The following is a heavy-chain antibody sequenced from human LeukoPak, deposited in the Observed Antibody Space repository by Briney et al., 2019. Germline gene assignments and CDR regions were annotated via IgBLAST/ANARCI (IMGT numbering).Heavy chain of an antibody. J-gene: IGHJ3*02. CDR2: VKPNSGDS. CDR1: GYTFTNYH. V-gene: IGHV1-2*06. CDR3: ARDRGVPGPGNGLDI. D-gene: IGHD2-8*01. Sequence: ASVRVSCKASGYTFTNYHMHWVRQAPGQGLEWMGLVKPNSGDSDFLQKFRGRVTVTTDVSITTIYLVLNNLRPDDTAMYYCARDRGVPGPGNGLDIWGQGTVVTVSS.